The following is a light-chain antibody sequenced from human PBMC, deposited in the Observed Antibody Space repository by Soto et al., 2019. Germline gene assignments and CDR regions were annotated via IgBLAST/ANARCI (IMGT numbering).Light chain of an antibody. J-gene: IGKJ4*01. V-gene: IGKV1-39*01. CDR1: QRISNY. CDR2: GTS. Sequence: DIQMTQSPSSLSASVGDRVIITCRASQRISNYLSWYQQKPGKAPNLLIYGTSTLQRGVPSRFSGSGSATEFTLTISSLQPEDFTTYYCQQSYNSPITFGGGTKV. CDR3: QQSYNSPIT.